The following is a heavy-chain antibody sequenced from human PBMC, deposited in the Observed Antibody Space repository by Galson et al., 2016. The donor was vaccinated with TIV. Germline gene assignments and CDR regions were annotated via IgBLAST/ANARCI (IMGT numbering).Heavy chain of an antibody. D-gene: IGHD2-21*02. CDR2: FFHPGAV. J-gene: IGHJ4*02. CDR3: TRHIGGDFGDY. Sequence: SETLSLTCTVSGYSINSHYFWAWLRQPPGKGLEWIGSFFHPGAVYYNPSLERRVTMSGDTSKNHFPLRLTSVTAADTAIYYCTRHIGGDFGDYVGQGILVTVSS. V-gene: IGHV4-38-2*02. CDR1: GYSINSHYF.